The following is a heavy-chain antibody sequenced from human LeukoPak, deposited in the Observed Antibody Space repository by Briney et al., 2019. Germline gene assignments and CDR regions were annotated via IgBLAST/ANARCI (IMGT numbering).Heavy chain of an antibody. CDR3: AEVERCYCRI. CDR2: IGGGGYTT. D-gene: IGHD2-15*01. V-gene: IGHV3-23*01. J-gene: IGHJ4*01. Sequence: GGSLRLSCVASGLTFGNYGMNWVRQAPGKGLEWVSSIGGGGYTTYYADSVRGRFTISRDNSKNSMYLQMSSLRAEDTAIYYCAEVERCYCRIWVQVTLVTVS. CDR1: GLTFGNYG.